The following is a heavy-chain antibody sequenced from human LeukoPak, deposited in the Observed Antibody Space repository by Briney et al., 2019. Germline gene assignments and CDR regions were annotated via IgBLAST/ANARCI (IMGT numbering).Heavy chain of an antibody. Sequence: PGGSLRLSCAASGFTFSSYAMSWVRQAPGKGLEWVSAMSGSGGSTYYADSVKGRFTISRDNSKNTLYLQMNSLRAEDTAVYYCAKDLLYLAGVVAATGGFDYWGQGTLVTVSS. V-gene: IGHV3-23*01. CDR1: GFTFSSYA. J-gene: IGHJ4*02. CDR3: AKDLLYLAGVVAATGGFDY. D-gene: IGHD2-15*01. CDR2: MSGSGGST.